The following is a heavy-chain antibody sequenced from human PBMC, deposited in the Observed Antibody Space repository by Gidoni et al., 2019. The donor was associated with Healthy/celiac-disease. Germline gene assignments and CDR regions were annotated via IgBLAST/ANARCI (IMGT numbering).Heavy chain of an antibody. CDR1: GGSISSGSYY. V-gene: IGHV4-61*02. D-gene: IGHD5-18*01. Sequence: QVQLQESGPGLVKPSQTLSLTCTVSGGSISSGSYYWSWIRPPAGKGLEWIGRIYTSGSTNYNPSLKSRVTMSVDTSKNQFSLKLSSVTAADTAVYYCARGSYGYLYYYGMDVWGQGTTVTVSS. J-gene: IGHJ6*02. CDR2: IYTSGST. CDR3: ARGSYGYLYYYGMDV.